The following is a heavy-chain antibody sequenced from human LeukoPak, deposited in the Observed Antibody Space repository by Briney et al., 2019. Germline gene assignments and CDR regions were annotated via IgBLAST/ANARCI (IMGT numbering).Heavy chain of an antibody. D-gene: IGHD3-10*01. CDR1: SGSISTSIYY. V-gene: IGHV4-39*01. J-gene: IGHJ6*03. Sequence: SETLSLTCTVSSGSISTSIYYWGWIRQPPGKGLEWIGSVYYSGTTYYNPSLKSRVSISVDTSQNQLSLKLSSVTAADTAVYYCARLTKNDSGSFRFGKKKRGYMDVWGKGTTVTISS. CDR2: VYYSGTT. CDR3: ARLTKNDSGSFRFGKKKRGYMDV.